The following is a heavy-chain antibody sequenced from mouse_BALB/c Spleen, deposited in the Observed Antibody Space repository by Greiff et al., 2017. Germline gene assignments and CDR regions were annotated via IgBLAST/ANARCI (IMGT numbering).Heavy chain of an antibody. J-gene: IGHJ2*01. CDR3: ARGYYGSSLDY. Sequence: EVQLQESGPGLVKPSQSLSLTCTVTGYSITSDYAWNWIRQFPGNKLEWMGYISYSGSTSYNPSLKSRISITRDTSKNQFFLQLNSVTTEDTATYYCARGYYGSSLDYWGQGTTLTVSS. D-gene: IGHD1-1*01. V-gene: IGHV3-2*02. CDR2: ISYSGST. CDR1: GYSITSDYA.